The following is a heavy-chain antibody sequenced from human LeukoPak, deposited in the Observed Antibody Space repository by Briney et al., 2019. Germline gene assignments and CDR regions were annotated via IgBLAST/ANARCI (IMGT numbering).Heavy chain of an antibody. CDR2: IRYDGSNK. J-gene: IGHJ6*02. V-gene: IGHV3-30*02. CDR1: GSTFSRYW. D-gene: IGHD3-10*01. CDR3: AKEGSSGSYYNVLYYGMDV. Sequence: PGGSLRLSCAASGSTFSRYWMSWARQAPGKGLEWVAFIRYDGSNKYYADSVKGRFTISRDNSKNTLYLQMNSLRAEDTAVYYCAKEGSSGSYYNVLYYGMDVWGQGTTVTVSS.